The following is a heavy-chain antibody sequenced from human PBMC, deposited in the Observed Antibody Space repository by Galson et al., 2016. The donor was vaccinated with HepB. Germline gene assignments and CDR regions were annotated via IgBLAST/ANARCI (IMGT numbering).Heavy chain of an antibody. CDR2: IYYSGTT. D-gene: IGHD4-23*01. CDR3: ARSYGGYAFDI. V-gene: IGHV4-59*01. J-gene: IGHJ3*02. CDR1: GGSISPFF. Sequence: ETLSLTCPVSGGSISPFFWSWIRQPPGKGLEWIAYIYYSGTTNYNPSLHSRVTISLDTSKSQFSLKVTSVTAADTAVYYCARSYGGYAFDIWGQGTMVTVSS.